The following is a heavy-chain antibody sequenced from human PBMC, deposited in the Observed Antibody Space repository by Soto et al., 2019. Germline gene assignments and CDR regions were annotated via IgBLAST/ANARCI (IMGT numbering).Heavy chain of an antibody. J-gene: IGHJ4*02. CDR3: AVLFLEWYHPFDY. CDR2: IYPGDSDT. V-gene: IGHV5-51*01. Sequence: PGESLKISCKGSGYSFTSYWIGWVRQMPGKGLEWMGIIYPGDSDTRYSPSFQGQVTISADKSISTAYLQWSSLKASDTAMYYWAVLFLEWYHPFDYGGKETLVTVSS. CDR1: GYSFTSYW. D-gene: IGHD3-3*01.